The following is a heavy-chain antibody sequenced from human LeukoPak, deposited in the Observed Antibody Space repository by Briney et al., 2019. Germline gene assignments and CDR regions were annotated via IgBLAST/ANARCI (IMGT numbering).Heavy chain of an antibody. J-gene: IGHJ4*02. CDR3: ARHDSAIVASFDY. D-gene: IGHD3-22*01. V-gene: IGHV4-38-2*01. CDR1: GYSISSGYY. Sequence: SETLSLTCAVSGYSISSGYYWGWIRQPPGKGLEWIGSIYHSGSTYYNPSLKSRVTISVDTSKNQFSLKLSSVTATDTAVYYCARHDSAIVASFDYRGQGTLVTVSS. CDR2: IYHSGST.